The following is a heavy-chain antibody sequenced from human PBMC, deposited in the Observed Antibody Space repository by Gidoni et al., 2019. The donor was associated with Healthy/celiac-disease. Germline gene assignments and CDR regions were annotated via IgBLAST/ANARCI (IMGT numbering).Heavy chain of an antibody. CDR3: ARGDQYYDFWSGYYGPYNWFDP. V-gene: IGHV1-2*04. D-gene: IGHD3-3*01. J-gene: IGHJ5*02. CDR1: GYTFTGYY. Sequence: QVQLVQSGAEVKKPGASVKVSCKASGYTFTGYYMHWVRQAPGQGLEWMGWINPNSGGTNYAQKFQGWVTMTRDTSISTAYMELSRLRSDDTAVYYCARGDQYYDFWSGYYGPYNWFDPWGQGTLVTVSS. CDR2: INPNSGGT.